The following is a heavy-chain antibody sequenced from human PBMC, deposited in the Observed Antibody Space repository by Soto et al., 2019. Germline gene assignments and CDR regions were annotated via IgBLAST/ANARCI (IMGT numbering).Heavy chain of an antibody. CDR3: ARCAAPFSGMDV. J-gene: IGHJ6*02. CDR1: GYSFTSYW. Sequence: GEYLKISCKGSGYSFTSYWIIWVRQMPGKGLEWMGRIDPSDSYTNYSPSFQGHVTISADKSITTAYLQWSSLKASDTAMYYCARCAAPFSGMDVWGQGTTVTVSS. V-gene: IGHV5-10-1*01. CDR2: IDPSDSYT. D-gene: IGHD6-25*01.